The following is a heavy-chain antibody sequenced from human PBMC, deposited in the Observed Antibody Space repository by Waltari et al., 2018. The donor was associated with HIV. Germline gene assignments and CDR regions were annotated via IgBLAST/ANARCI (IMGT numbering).Heavy chain of an antibody. CDR1: GGSISSGSYY. V-gene: IGHV4-61*02. D-gene: IGHD5-18*01. Sequence: QVQLQESGPRLVKPSKTLSLTCTVSGGSISSGSYYWSWIRQPAGKGLEWIGRIYTSGTTTYNPSLKSRVTISIDTSKNQFSLNLSSVTAADTAVYYCARDVGVQGWLNDIWNFDVWGRGTLVTVSS. CDR2: IYTSGTT. J-gene: IGHJ2*01. CDR3: ARDVGVQGWLNDIWNFDV.